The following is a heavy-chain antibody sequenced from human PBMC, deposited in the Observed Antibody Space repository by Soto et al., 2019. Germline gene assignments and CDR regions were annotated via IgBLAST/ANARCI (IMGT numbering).Heavy chain of an antibody. Sequence: QVTLKESGPVLVKPTETLTLTCTVSGFSLSNARMGVSWIRQPPGKALDWLAHIFSNDEKSYSTSLKSRLTTSKDTSKSQVVLTMTNMDPVDTATYYCARILGVGITGTVKTFDYWGQGTLVTVSS. CDR3: ARILGVGITGTVKTFDY. CDR2: IFSNDEK. J-gene: IGHJ4*02. D-gene: IGHD1-20*01. CDR1: GFSLSNARMG. V-gene: IGHV2-26*01.